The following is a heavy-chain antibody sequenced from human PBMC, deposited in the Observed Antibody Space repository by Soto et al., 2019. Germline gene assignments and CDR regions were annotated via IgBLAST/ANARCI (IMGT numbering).Heavy chain of an antibody. Sequence: QVQLVQSGAEVKKPGASVKVSCKASGYSFTSYGISWVRQAPGQGLEWMGWISAYNGKKKYEQKVQGRVTMTTDTSTSKAYMELRSLRSDDTAVYYWARDLVQQLVDYWGQGTLVTVSS. CDR1: GYSFTSYG. J-gene: IGHJ4*02. CDR3: ARDLVQQLVDY. D-gene: IGHD6-13*01. V-gene: IGHV1-18*01. CDR2: ISAYNGKK.